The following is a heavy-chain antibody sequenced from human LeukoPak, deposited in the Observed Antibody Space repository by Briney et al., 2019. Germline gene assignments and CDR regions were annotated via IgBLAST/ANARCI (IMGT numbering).Heavy chain of an antibody. D-gene: IGHD2-21*02. CDR1: GFTFSSYS. V-gene: IGHV3-21*01. CDR2: ISSSSSYI. CDR3: ARDVGDYFFDY. Sequence: GGSLRLSCAASGFTFSSYSMTWVRQAPGKGLEWVSSISSSSSYIYYADSVKGRFTISRDNAKNSLYLQMNSLRAEDTAVYYCARDVGDYFFDYWGQGTLVTVSS. J-gene: IGHJ4*02.